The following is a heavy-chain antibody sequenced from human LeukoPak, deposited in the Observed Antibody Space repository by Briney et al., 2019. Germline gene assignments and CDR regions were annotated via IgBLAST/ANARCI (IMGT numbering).Heavy chain of an antibody. J-gene: IGHJ4*02. D-gene: IGHD5-12*01. CDR2: INYDGRTT. CDR3: ARGRGYSGYDLGY. Sequence: PGGSLRLSCTASGFTFSTSWMHWVRQGPGKGLVWVSRINYDGRTTTYEDSVKGRFTISRDNAKNTLFLQMNSLRVEDTAVFYCARGRGYSGYDLGYWGQGTLVTVSS. V-gene: IGHV3-74*03. CDR1: GFTFSTSW.